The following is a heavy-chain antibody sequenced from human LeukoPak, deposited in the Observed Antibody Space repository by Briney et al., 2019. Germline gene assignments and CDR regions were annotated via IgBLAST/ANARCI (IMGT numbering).Heavy chain of an antibody. D-gene: IGHD2-15*01. CDR1: GVTFSSYS. CDR3: ARDVGYCSGGGCFQYYFDY. CDR2: ISSSSSYI. J-gene: IGHJ4*02. V-gene: IGHV3-21*01. Sequence: PGGSLRLSCAASGVTFSSYSMNWVRQAPGKGLEWVSSISSSSSYIHYADSVKGRFTISRDNAKNSLYLQMNSLRAEDTAVYYCARDVGYCSGGGCFQYYFDYWGQGTLVTVSS.